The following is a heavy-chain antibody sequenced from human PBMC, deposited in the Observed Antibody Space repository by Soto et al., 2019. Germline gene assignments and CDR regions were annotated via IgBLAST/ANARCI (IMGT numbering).Heavy chain of an antibody. CDR2: INHSGST. J-gene: IGHJ6*02. CDR3: ARAGSSWDYGMDV. V-gene: IGHV4-34*01. Sequence: SETLSLTCAVYGGSFSGYYWSWIRQPPGKGLEWIGEINHSGSTNYNPSLKSRVTISVDTSKNQFSLKLSSVTAADTAVYYCARAGSSWDYGMDVWGQGTTVTVSS. D-gene: IGHD6-13*01. CDR1: GGSFSGYY.